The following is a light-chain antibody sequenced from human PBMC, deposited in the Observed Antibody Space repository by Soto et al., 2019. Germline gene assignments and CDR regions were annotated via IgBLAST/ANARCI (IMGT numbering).Light chain of an antibody. CDR1: SSDVGGYNY. J-gene: IGLJ2*01. Sequence: QSALTQPASVSGSPGQSITISCTGTSSDVGGYNYVSWYQHHPGKAPKLMIYNVSNRPSGVSNRFSGSKSGNTSSLTSSGLQDEDEADYCCSSYTSSSLVVFGGGTKLTVL. CDR2: NVS. CDR3: SSYTSSSLVV. V-gene: IGLV2-14*03.